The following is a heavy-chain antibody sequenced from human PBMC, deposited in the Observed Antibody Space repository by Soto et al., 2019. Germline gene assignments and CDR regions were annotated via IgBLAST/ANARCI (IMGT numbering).Heavy chain of an antibody. CDR1: GFTFSSYG. V-gene: IGHV3-30*18. CDR2: ISYDGSNK. Sequence: QVQLVESGGGVVQPGRSLRLSCAASGFTFSSYGMHWVRQAPGKGLEWVAVISYDGSNKYYADSVKGRFTISRDNSXXTLYLQMTSLRAEDTAVYYCAKDLLRPGRAYGMDVWGQGTTVTVSS. CDR3: AKDLLRPGRAYGMDV. J-gene: IGHJ6*02.